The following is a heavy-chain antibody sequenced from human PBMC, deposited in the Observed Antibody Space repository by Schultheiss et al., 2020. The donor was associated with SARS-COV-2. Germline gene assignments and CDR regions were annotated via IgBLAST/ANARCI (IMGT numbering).Heavy chain of an antibody. V-gene: IGHV4-34*01. J-gene: IGHJ3*02. CDR2: IYYSGST. CDR1: GGSFSGYY. CDR3: ARAYDSSHFDI. D-gene: IGHD3-22*01. Sequence: GSLRLSCAVYGGSFSGYYWSWIRQPPGKGLEWIGYIYYSGSTYYNPSLKSRVTISVDTSKNQLSLKLSSVTAADTAVYYCARAYDSSHFDIWGQGTMVTVSS.